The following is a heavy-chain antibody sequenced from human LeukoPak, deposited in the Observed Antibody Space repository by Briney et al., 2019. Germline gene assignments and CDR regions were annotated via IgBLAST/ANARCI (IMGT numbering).Heavy chain of an antibody. CDR2: LDTSGKT. J-gene: IGHJ4*02. CDR3: ATSSWLRDANFDS. CDR1: GASVSSGLYN. D-gene: IGHD6-13*01. V-gene: IGHV4-61*02. Sequence: PSETLSLTCTVSGASVSSGLYNWNWIRQPAGEGLEWIGRLDTSGKTKYNPSLKSRVTMSVVTSKNQFSLKLTSVTAADTAVYYCATSSWLRDANFDSWGQGTLVTVSS.